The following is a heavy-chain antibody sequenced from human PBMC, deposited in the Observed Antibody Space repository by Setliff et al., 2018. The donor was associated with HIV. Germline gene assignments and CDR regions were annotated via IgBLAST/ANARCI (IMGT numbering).Heavy chain of an antibody. J-gene: IGHJ4*02. CDR2: FDPEDGDT. V-gene: IGHV1-24*01. CDR3: AQASGYSAYDNDPGFEY. D-gene: IGHD5-12*01. Sequence: ASVKVSCKVSGYTLTELTMHWVRQAPGKGLEWMGRFDPEDGDTLYAQRFQGRVTMTEDESTTTVYMEMSSLTSEDTALYYCAQASGYSAYDNDPGFEYWGQGAQVTVSS. CDR1: GYTLTELT.